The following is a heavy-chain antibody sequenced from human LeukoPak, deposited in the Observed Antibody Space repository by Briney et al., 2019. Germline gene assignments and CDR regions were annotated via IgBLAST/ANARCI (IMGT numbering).Heavy chain of an antibody. CDR1: GGSISSGSYS. Sequence: SETLSLTCAVSGGSISSGSYSWSWIRQPPGKGLEWIGYIYPRGSTYYNPSLKSRVILSLDKSANQFSLNLSSVTAADTAVYYCAKDNPMVRGVFDYWGQGTLVTVSS. J-gene: IGHJ4*02. V-gene: IGHV4-30-2*01. CDR3: AKDNPMVRGVFDY. CDR2: IYPRGST. D-gene: IGHD3-10*01.